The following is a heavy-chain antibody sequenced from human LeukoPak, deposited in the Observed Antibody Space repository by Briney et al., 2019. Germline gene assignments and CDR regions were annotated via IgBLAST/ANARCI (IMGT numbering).Heavy chain of an antibody. CDR2: VSYDGIIK. V-gene: IGHV3-30*04. J-gene: IGHJ4*02. CDR3: ATGGGLATEIDY. Sequence: GGSLRLSCTTSGFTFSGCAMHWVRQAPGKGLEWVAVVSYDGIIKYYADSLKGRFTISRDNSKNTLYLQMNSLRTEDTAMYYCATGGGLATEIDYWGQGTLVTVSS. CDR1: GFTFSGCA. D-gene: IGHD3-16*01.